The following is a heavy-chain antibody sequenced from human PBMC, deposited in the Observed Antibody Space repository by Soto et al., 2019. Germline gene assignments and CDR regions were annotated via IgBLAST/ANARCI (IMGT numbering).Heavy chain of an antibody. D-gene: IGHD1-26*01. Sequence: SGKGSCKASGFTFTSSAVQWVRQARGQRLEWIGWIVVGSGNTNYAQKFQERVTITRDMSTSTAYMELSSLRSEDTAVYYCAADISTNSGSYLDYWGQGTLVTSPQ. CDR2: IVVGSGNT. CDR3: AADISTNSGSYLDY. V-gene: IGHV1-58*01. CDR1: GFTFTSSA. J-gene: IGHJ4*02.